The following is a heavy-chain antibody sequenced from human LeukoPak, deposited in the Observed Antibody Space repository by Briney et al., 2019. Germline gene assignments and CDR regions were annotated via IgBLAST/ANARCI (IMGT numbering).Heavy chain of an antibody. CDR2: ISGSGGST. Sequence: GGSLRLSCAASGFTFSRHGMSWVRQAPGKGLEWVSAISGSGGSTYYADSVKGRFTISRDNSKNTLYLQMNSLRAEDTAVYYCAKCILTGYYKGYMDVWGKGTTVTISS. D-gene: IGHD3-9*01. CDR1: GFTFSRHG. V-gene: IGHV3-23*01. J-gene: IGHJ6*03. CDR3: AKCILTGYYKGYMDV.